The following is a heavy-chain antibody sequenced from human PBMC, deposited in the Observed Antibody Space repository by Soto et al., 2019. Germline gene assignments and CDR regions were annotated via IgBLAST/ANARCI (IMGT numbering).Heavy chain of an antibody. V-gene: IGHV1-69*08. CDR2: IIPVLGTT. Sequence: QVQLVQSGAEVKKPGSSVKVSCRASGDTFSSYTVNWVRQAPGRGLEWLGRIIPVLGTTDYAQKFKGRVTITADKSTNIVYRELSSLRSEDRAVYYCARRRYCGYDCYHKHYYGMDVWGQGTTVTVAS. CDR1: GDTFSSYT. J-gene: IGHJ6*02. D-gene: IGHD2-21*02. CDR3: ARRRYCGYDCYHKHYYGMDV.